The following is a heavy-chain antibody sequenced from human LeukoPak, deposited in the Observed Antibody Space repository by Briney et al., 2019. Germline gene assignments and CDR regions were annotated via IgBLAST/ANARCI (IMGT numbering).Heavy chain of an antibody. V-gene: IGHV3-30*18. J-gene: IGHJ6*01. Sequence: GGSLRLSCEASGFIFSTYGMHWVRQAPGKGLEWVAVISYDGSNKYYADSVKGRFTISRDNSKNTLYLQMNSLRPEDTAVYYCAKNREDRYYYGLDVWGQGTTVAVSS. CDR1: GFIFSTYG. CDR2: ISYDGSNK. CDR3: AKNREDRYYYGLDV. D-gene: IGHD2-15*01.